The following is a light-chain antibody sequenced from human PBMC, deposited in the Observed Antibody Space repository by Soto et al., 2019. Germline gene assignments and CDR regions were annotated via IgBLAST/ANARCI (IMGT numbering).Light chain of an antibody. CDR1: SSNIGSNY. Sequence: QSVLTQPPSASGTPGQRVTISCSGSSSNIGSNYVYWYQQLPGSAPKLLIYRNDQRPSGVPDRFSASKSGTAAALAISGLRSEDEADYHCSAWYDSLSAVVFGGGTKLTVL. CDR3: SAWYDSLSAVV. V-gene: IGLV1-47*01. CDR2: RND. J-gene: IGLJ3*02.